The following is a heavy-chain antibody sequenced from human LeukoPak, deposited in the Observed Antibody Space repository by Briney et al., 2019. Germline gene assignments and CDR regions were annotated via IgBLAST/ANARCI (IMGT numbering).Heavy chain of an antibody. CDR2: INPSGGST. Sequence: GASVKVSCKASGYTFTSYYMHWVRQAPGQGLEWLGIINPSGGSTSYAQKFQGRVTMTRDTSTSTVYMELSSLRSEDTAVYYCARDAGDCSSTSCYLRYWGQGTLVTVSS. D-gene: IGHD2-2*01. V-gene: IGHV1-46*01. CDR3: ARDAGDCSSTSCYLRY. J-gene: IGHJ4*02. CDR1: GYTFTSYY.